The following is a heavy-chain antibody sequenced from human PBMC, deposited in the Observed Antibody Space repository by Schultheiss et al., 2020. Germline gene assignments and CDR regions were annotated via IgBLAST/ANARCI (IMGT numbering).Heavy chain of an antibody. V-gene: IGHV4-4*09. CDR1: DGSISSYS. Sequence: SETLSLTCTVSDGSISSYSWSWIRQPPGKGLEWIGYIYHSGSTYYNPSLKSRVTISVDRSKNQFSLKLTSVTAADSAVYYCARITSGWYDEAWGQGTLVTVSS. J-gene: IGHJ5*02. CDR3: ARITSGWYDEA. CDR2: IYHSGST. D-gene: IGHD6-19*01.